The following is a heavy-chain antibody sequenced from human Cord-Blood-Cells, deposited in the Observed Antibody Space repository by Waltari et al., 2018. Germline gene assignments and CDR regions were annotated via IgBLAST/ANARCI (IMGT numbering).Heavy chain of an antibody. D-gene: IGHD1-26*01. V-gene: IGHV1-18*01. CDR1: GYTFTSYG. J-gene: IGHJ6*02. Sequence: QVQLVQSGAEVKKPGASVKVSCKASGYTFTSYGISWVRQAPGQGLEWMGWISAYNGNTNYAQKLQGRVTMTTDTSTSTAYMVLRSLRSDDTAVYYCARDPSGSYYYYGMDVWGQGTTVTVSS. CDR3: ARDPSGSYYYYGMDV. CDR2: ISAYNGNT.